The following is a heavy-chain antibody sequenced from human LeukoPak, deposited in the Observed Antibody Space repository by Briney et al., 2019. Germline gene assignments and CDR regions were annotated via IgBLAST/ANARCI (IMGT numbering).Heavy chain of an antibody. CDR1: GGSISSYY. V-gene: IGHV4-59*01. CDR3: ARVAGYDFWSGYYEH. CDR2: IYYSGRT. J-gene: IGHJ1*01. D-gene: IGHD3-3*01. Sequence: PSETLSLTCTVSGGSISSYYWSWIRQPPGMGLEWIGYIYYSGRTNYNTSLKSRVNISEDTSKNQFSLKLSSVTAADTAVYYCARVAGYDFWSGYYEHWGQGTLVTVSS.